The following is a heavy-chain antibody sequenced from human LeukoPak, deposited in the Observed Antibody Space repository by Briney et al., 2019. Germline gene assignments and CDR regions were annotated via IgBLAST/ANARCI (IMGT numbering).Heavy chain of an antibody. CDR1: GGSISSGGYY. V-gene: IGHV4-31*03. Sequence: SETLSLTCTVSGGSISSGGYYWSWIRQHPGKGLEWIGYIYYSGSTYYNPSLKSRVTISVDTSKNQYSLKLSSVTAADTAVYYCARGGPYSSSWYNWFDPWGQGTLVTVSS. J-gene: IGHJ5*02. CDR2: IYYSGST. CDR3: ARGGPYSSSWYNWFDP. D-gene: IGHD6-13*01.